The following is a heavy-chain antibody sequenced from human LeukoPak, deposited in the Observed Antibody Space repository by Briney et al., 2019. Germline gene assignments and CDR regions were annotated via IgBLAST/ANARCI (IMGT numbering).Heavy chain of an antibody. Sequence: SETLSLTCTVSGGSISSSSYYWGWIRQPPGKGLEWIGSIYYSGSTYYNPSLKSRVTISVDKSKNQFSLKLSSVTAADTAVYYCARESGPYYYYYMDVWGKGTTVTISS. J-gene: IGHJ6*03. CDR2: IYYSGST. CDR3: ARESGPYYYYYMDV. CDR1: GGSISSSSYY. V-gene: IGHV4-39*07.